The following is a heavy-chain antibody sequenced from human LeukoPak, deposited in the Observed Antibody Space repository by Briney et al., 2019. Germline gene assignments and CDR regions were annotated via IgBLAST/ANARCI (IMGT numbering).Heavy chain of an antibody. CDR1: GFTFSNYA. V-gene: IGHV3-23*01. J-gene: IGHJ5*01. CDR3: ARGQLWFDY. Sequence: QTGGSLRLSCAASGFTFSNYAMSWVRQAPGQGLERVSPISGSGGNTYYADSVKGRFTISRDNSENTLYLQMNSLRAEDTAVYYCARGQLWFDYWGQGTLVTVSS. CDR2: ISGSGGNT. D-gene: IGHD5-18*01.